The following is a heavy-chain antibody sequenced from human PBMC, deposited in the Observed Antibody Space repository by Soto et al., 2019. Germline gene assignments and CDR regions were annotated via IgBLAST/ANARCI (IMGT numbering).Heavy chain of an antibody. CDR2: ISYDGSNK. J-gene: IGHJ5*02. V-gene: IGHV3-30*03. CDR1: GFTFSSYG. Sequence: GGSLRLSCAASGFTFSSYGMHWVRQAPGKGLEWVAVISYDGSNKYYADSVKGRFTISRDNSKNTLYLQMNSLRAEDTAVYYCARDSSGHWFDPWGQGTLVTGSS. CDR3: ARDSSGHWFDP. D-gene: IGHD6-19*01.